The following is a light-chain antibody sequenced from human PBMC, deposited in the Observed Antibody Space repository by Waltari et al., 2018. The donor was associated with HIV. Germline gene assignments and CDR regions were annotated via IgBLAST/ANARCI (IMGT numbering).Light chain of an antibody. CDR3: AAWDDSLSGHLI. CDR1: SSNIGSNY. CDR2: RKH. V-gene: IGLV1-47*01. Sequence: QSVLTQPPSMSGTPGQTVTISCSGGSSNIGSNYVFWYQHLPGAAPKLLIYRKHQRPSVVPDQSPRSKSGTPASLAIRGLRSEYEAECYCAAWDDSLSGHLIFGGGTKLTV. J-gene: IGLJ2*01.